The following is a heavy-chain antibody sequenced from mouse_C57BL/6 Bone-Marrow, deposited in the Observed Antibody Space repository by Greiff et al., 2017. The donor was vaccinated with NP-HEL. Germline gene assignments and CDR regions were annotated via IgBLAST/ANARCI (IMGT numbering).Heavy chain of an antibody. V-gene: IGHV1-82*01. Sequence: QVQLQQSGPELVKPGASVKISCKASGYAFSSSWMNWVKQRPGQGLEWIGRIYPGDGDTNYNGKFKGKATLTADKSSSTAYMQLSSLTSEDSAVYFCARRGGGSRYFDVWGTGTTVTVSS. D-gene: IGHD1-1*01. J-gene: IGHJ1*03. CDR2: IYPGDGDT. CDR3: ARRGGGSRYFDV. CDR1: GYAFSSSW.